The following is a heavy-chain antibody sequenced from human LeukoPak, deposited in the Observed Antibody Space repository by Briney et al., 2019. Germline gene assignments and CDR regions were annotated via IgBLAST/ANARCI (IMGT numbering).Heavy chain of an antibody. CDR3: ARDSGYSSGWYDY. CDR2: IYYSGST. J-gene: IGHJ4*02. Sequence: LETLSLTPHVPAGSPSRYYWSWIRQPPGKGPGWIEYIYYSGSTNYNPSLKSRVTISVDTSKNQFSLKLSSVTAADTAVYYCARDSGYSSGWYDYWGQGTLVTVSS. CDR1: AGSPSRYY. D-gene: IGHD6-19*01. V-gene: IGHV4-59*01.